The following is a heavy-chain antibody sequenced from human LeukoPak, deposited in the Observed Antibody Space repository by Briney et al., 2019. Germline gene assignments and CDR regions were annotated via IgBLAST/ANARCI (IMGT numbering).Heavy chain of an antibody. V-gene: IGHV4-39*07. D-gene: IGHD2-15*01. CDR2: IYYSGST. CDR3: ARDALICSGGSCYCAFDI. CDR1: GGSISSSSYY. J-gene: IGHJ3*02. Sequence: SETLSLTCTVSGGSISSSSYYWGWIRQPPGKGLEWIGSIYYSGSTYYNPSLKSRVTISVDTSKNQFSLKLSSVTAADTAVYYCARDALICSGGSCYCAFDIWGQGTMVTVSS.